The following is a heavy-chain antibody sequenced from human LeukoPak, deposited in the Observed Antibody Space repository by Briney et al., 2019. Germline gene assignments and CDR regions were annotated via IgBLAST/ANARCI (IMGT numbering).Heavy chain of an antibody. V-gene: IGHV3-23*01. CDR3: AKDGVGDTMIVVAVDAFDI. J-gene: IGHJ3*02. D-gene: IGHD3-22*01. Sequence: GGSLRLSCAASGFTFSSYAMSWVRQAPGKGLEWVSAISGSGGSTYYADSVKGRFTISRDNSKNTLYLQTNSLRAEDTAVYYCAKDGVGDTMIVVAVDAFDIWGQGTMVTVSS. CDR2: ISGSGGST. CDR1: GFTFSSYA.